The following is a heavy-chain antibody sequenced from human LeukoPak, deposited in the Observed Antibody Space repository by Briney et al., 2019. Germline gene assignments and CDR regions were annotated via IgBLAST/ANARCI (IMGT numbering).Heavy chain of an antibody. CDR1: GLTFRNYA. Sequence: PGGSLRLSCAASGLTFRNYAMSWVRQAPGKGLEWVSVICANDGNTYYADSVKGRFTISRDNSKNTLYLQMNSLRAEDTAVYYCARGNVVAATLFDYWGQGTLVTVSS. CDR3: ARGNVVAATLFDY. D-gene: IGHD2-15*01. CDR2: ICANDGNT. J-gene: IGHJ4*02. V-gene: IGHV3-23*01.